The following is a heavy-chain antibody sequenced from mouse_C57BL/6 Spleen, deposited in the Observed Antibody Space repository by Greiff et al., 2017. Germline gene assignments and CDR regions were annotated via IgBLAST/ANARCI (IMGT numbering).Heavy chain of an antibody. J-gene: IGHJ2*01. CDR3: ARWAAQATDDY. V-gene: IGHV1-82*01. CDR2: IYPGDGDT. Sequence: QVQLQQSGPELVKPGASVKISCKASGYAFCSSWMNWVKQRPGKGLEWIGRIYPGDGDTNYNGKFKGKATLTADKSSSTAYMQLSSLTSEDSAVYFCARWAAQATDDYWGQGTTLTVSS. D-gene: IGHD3-2*02. CDR1: GYAFCSSW.